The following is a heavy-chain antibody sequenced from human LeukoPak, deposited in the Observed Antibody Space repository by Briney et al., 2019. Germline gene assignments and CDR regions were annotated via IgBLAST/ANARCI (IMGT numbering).Heavy chain of an antibody. V-gene: IGHV1-46*01. J-gene: IGHJ3*02. CDR1: GYTFTSYF. D-gene: IGHD3-3*01. CDR2: INPSGGST. CDR3: ARGDHVRIYAESAFDI. Sequence: ASVKVSCKSYGYTFTSYFMHWVRQAPGQGLEWMGMINPSGGSTNYAQKFQGRVTMTRDTSTSTVYMELSRLRSEDTAVYYCARGDHVRIYAESAFDIWGQGTKVTVSS.